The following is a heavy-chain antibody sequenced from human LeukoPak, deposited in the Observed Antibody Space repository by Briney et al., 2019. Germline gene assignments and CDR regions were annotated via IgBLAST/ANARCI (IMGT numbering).Heavy chain of an antibody. CDR2: MYDSGDT. CDR1: DYTISSGYY. D-gene: IGHD4-17*01. CDR3: AIRTTVTSYYFDY. J-gene: IGHJ4*02. V-gene: IGHV4-38-2*02. Sequence: PSETLSLTCTVSDYTISSGYYWGWIRPAPGKGLEWIAIMYDSGDTYYNPSLKSRVTISVDTSKNQFSLKLSSVTAADTAVYYCAIRTTVTSYYFDYWGQGTLVTVSS.